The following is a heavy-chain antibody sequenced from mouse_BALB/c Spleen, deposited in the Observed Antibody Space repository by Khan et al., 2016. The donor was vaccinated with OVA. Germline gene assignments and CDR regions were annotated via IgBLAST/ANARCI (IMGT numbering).Heavy chain of an antibody. J-gene: IGHJ2*01. CDR3: ARGNYYGYYFDY. D-gene: IGHD1-1*01. Sequence: EVKLLESGPGLVKPSQSLSLTCTVTGYSITNNYAWNWIRQFPGNKLEWMGYISYSGRTNYNPSLKSRISITRDTSKNQFFLQLNSVTTEDTATYYCARGNYYGYYFDYWGQGTTLTVSS. CDR2: ISYSGRT. V-gene: IGHV3-2*02. CDR1: GYSITNNYA.